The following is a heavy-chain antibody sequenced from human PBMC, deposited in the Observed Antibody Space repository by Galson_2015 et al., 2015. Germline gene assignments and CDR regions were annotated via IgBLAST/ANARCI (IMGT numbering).Heavy chain of an antibody. Sequence: PALVKPTQTLTLPCTFSGFSLSTSGVGVGWIRQPPGKALEWLALIYWDDDKRYSPSLKSRLTITKDTSKNQVVLTMTNMDPVDTATYYCAHMGLGRSFDYWGQGTLVTVSS. CDR1: GFSLSTSGVG. CDR3: AHMGLGRSFDY. D-gene: IGHD3-10*01. V-gene: IGHV2-5*02. CDR2: IYWDDDK. J-gene: IGHJ4*02.